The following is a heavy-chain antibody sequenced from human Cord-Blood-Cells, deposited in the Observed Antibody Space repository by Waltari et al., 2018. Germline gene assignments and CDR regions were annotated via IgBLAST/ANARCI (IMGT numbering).Heavy chain of an antibody. J-gene: IGHJ4*02. D-gene: IGHD1-26*01. CDR2: INHSGST. V-gene: IGHV4-34*01. CDR3: ARLIVGATSHFDY. CDR1: GGSISGYY. Sequence: QVQLQQWGAGLLKPSETLSLTCAVYGGSISGYYWSWIRQPPGKGLEWIGEINHSGSTNYNPSLKSRVTISVDTSKNQFSLKLSSVTAADTAVYYCARLIVGATSHFDYWGQGTLVTVSS.